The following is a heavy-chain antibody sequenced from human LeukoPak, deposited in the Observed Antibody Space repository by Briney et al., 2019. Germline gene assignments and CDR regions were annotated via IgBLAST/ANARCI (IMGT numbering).Heavy chain of an antibody. V-gene: IGHV3-33*01. J-gene: IGHJ4*02. D-gene: IGHD2/OR15-2a*01. CDR2: IFYDGSNK. Sequence: GSLRLSCAASGFTFSNYGMHWVRQAPGKGLEWLAAIFYDGSNKYYADTVKGRFTISRDNSKNTLYLQVNSLTAEDTAVYYCARDQALYFSYGDYWGQGTLVTVSS. CDR3: ARDQALYFSYGDY. CDR1: GFTFSNYG.